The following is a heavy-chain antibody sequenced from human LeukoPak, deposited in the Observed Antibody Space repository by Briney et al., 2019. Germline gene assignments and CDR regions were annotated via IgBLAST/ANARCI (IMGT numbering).Heavy chain of an antibody. V-gene: IGHV3-23*01. CDR2: LTGRGDSA. CDR3: ATDLAVAGTGLRY. J-gene: IGHJ4*02. Sequence: GGTLRLSCAASGFTFSSYGMTWVRQAPGKGLEWVSALTGRGDSAYYADSVKGRFTISRDNSKNTLYLQMNSLRAEDTAVYYCATDLAVAGTGLRYWGQGTLVTVPS. D-gene: IGHD6-19*01. CDR1: GFTFSSYG.